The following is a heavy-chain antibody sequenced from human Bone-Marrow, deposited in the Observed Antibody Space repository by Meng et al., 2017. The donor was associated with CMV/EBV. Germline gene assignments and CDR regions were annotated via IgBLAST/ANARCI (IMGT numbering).Heavy chain of an antibody. J-gene: IGHJ4*02. D-gene: IGHD6-13*01. Sequence: ESLKISCYVSRGSMSGYYWSWIRQPPGKGLEWIGYIYYSGGTNYNPSLQSRVTISVDTSKNQFSLKLSSVTAADTAMYYCARSVGCSSTYCYTYTSSWYPDYWGQGTLVTASS. V-gene: IGHV4-59*12. CDR1: RGSMSGYY. CDR3: ARSVGCSSTYCYTYTSSWYPDY. CDR2: IYYSGGT.